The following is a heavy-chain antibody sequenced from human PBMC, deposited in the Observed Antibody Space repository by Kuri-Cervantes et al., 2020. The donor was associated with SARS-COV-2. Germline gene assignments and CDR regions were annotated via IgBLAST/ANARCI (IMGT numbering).Heavy chain of an antibody. J-gene: IGHJ2*01. Sequence: GESLKISCAASGFTFSSYAMSWVRQAPGKGLEWVANIKQDGSEKYYVDSVKGRFTISRDNAKNSLYLQMNSLRAEDMAVYYCARRFHQYQLPHWYFDLWGRGTLVTVSS. CDR1: GFTFSSYA. D-gene: IGHD2-2*01. V-gene: IGHV3-7*01. CDR2: IKQDGSEK. CDR3: ARRFHQYQLPHWYFDL.